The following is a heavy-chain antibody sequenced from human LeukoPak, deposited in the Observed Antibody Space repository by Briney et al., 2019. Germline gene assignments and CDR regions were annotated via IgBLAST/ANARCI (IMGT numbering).Heavy chain of an antibody. CDR3: AGTPTYGSGSYYRIDY. CDR1: GGSFSGYY. J-gene: IGHJ4*02. CDR2: INHSEST. Sequence: PSETLSLTCAVYGGSFSGYYWSWIRQPPGKGLEWIGEINHSESTNYNPSLKSRVTISVDTSKNQFSLKLSSVTAADTAVYYCAGTPTYGSGSYYRIDYWGQGTLVTVSS. V-gene: IGHV4-34*01. D-gene: IGHD3-10*01.